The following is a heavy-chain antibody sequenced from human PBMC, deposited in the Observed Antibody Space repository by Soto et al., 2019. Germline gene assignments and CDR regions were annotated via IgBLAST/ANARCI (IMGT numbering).Heavy chain of an antibody. CDR1: GFTFSSYG. CDR3: AKDSQLGNGMDV. V-gene: IGHV3-30*18. J-gene: IGHJ6*02. Sequence: LRLSCAASGFTFSSYGMHWVRQAPGKGLEWVAVISYDGSNKYYADSVKGRFTISRDNSKNTLYLQMNSLRAEDTAVYYCAKDSQLGNGMDVWGQGTTVTVSS. D-gene: IGHD6-6*01. CDR2: ISYDGSNK.